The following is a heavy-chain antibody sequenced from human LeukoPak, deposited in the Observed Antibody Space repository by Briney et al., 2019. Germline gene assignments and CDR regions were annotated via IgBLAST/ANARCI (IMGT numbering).Heavy chain of an antibody. CDR3: ATLPVLGRGNRNWFDP. D-gene: IGHD7-27*01. CDR1: GYTFTDYY. CDR2: VDPEDGET. Sequence: ASVKVSCKVSGYTFTDYYMHWVQQAPGKGLEWMGLVDPEDGETIYAEKFQGRVTITADTSTDTAYMELSSLRSEDTAVYYCATLPVLGRGNRNWFDPWGQGTLVTVSS. V-gene: IGHV1-69-2*01. J-gene: IGHJ5*02.